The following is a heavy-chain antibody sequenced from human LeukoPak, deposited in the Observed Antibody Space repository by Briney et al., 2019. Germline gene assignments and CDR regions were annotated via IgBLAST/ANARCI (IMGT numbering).Heavy chain of an antibody. D-gene: IGHD3-16*01. V-gene: IGHV4-59*12. CDR2: IYYSGST. Sequence: SETLSLTCTVSGGSISSYYWSWIRQPPGKGLEWIGDIYYSGSTNYNPSLKSRVTISVDTSKNQFSLKLSSVTAADTAVYYCARRRVSRGKENAFDIWGQGTMVTVSS. CDR1: GGSISSYY. CDR3: ARRRVSRGKENAFDI. J-gene: IGHJ3*02.